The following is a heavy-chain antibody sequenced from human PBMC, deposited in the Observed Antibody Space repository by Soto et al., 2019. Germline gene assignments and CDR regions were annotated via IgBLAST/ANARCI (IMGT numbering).Heavy chain of an antibody. Sequence: QVQLVQSGAEVKKPGSSVKVSCKAYGGNFSSYAISWVRQAPGQGLEWMGGILPIFGTANYAQKFQGRVKITADESTSTAYMELSSLRSEATAVYYCAREGTGDYYYGMVVWCQGTTITVSS. V-gene: IGHV1-69*01. J-gene: IGHJ6*02. CDR3: AREGTGDYYYGMVV. CDR2: ILPIFGTA. CDR1: GGNFSSYA. D-gene: IGHD1-1*01.